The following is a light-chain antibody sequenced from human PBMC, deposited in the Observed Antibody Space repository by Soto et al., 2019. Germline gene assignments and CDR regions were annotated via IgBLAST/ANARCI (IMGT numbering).Light chain of an antibody. V-gene: IGKV1-5*03. CDR3: QQYNSYSWT. J-gene: IGKJ1*01. Sequence: DIQMTQSPSTLSASVGDRVTITCRASQSLNNWLAWYQQNPGNAPKLLIYKASSLESGVPSRFSGSGSGTEFTLTISSLQPDDFATYYCQQYNSYSWTFGQGTKVEIK. CDR2: KAS. CDR1: QSLNNW.